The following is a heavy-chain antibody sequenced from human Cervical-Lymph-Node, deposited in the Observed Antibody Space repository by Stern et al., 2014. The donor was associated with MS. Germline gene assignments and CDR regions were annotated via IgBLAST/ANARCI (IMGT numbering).Heavy chain of an antibody. J-gene: IGHJ4*02. CDR3: AREVADYASRIYFSYIDS. D-gene: IGHD4/OR15-4a*01. Sequence: QVQLQESGPGLVKPSQTLSLTCNVSGGSISSGDYYWTWIRQPPGKGPEWIGPIYYTGSAYYDPSIKSRVTISVDTSKNHFSLQLTSVTAADTAVYYCAREVADYASRIYFSYIDSWGQGTLVTVSA. CDR2: IYYTGSA. V-gene: IGHV4-30-4*01. CDR1: GGSISSGDYY.